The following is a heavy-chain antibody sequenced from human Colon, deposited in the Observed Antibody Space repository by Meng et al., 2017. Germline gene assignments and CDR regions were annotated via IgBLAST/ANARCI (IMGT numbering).Heavy chain of an antibody. CDR2: IRSESNSYAT. CDR1: GFTFSASA. J-gene: IGHJ4*02. D-gene: IGHD3-22*01. Sequence: EVQLVESGGGLVQPGGCLKLSCAASGFTFSASAMYWVRQASGKGLEWVGRIRSESNSYATAYAASVKGRFTMSRDDSKNTAYLEMNSLKTEDTAVYYCTVQLVVSGFDNWGQGTLVTVSS. CDR3: TVQLVVSGFDN. V-gene: IGHV3-73*01.